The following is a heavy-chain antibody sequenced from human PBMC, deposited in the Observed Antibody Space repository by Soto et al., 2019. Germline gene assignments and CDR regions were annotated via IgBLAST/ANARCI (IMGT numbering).Heavy chain of an antibody. Sequence: GGSLRLSCAASGFTFSSYAMHWVRQAPGKGLEWVAVISYDGSNKYYADSVKGRFTISRDNSKNTLYLQMNSLRAEDTAVYYCARDKSDSSGYYFQHWGQGTLVTVSS. CDR2: ISYDGSNK. CDR1: GFTFSSYA. CDR3: ARDKSDSSGYYFQH. J-gene: IGHJ1*01. V-gene: IGHV3-30*04. D-gene: IGHD3-22*01.